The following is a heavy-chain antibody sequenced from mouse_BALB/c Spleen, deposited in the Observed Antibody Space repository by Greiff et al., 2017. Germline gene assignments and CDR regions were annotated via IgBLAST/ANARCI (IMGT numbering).Heavy chain of an antibody. CDR3: TRDNYGSSYWYFDV. CDR1: GFTFSSYT. J-gene: IGHJ1*01. V-gene: IGHV5-6-4*01. D-gene: IGHD1-1*01. Sequence: EVQLVESGGGLVKPGGSLKLSCAASGFTFSSYTMSWVRQTPEKRLEWVATISSGGSYTYYPDSVKGRFTISRDNAKNTLYLQMSSLKSEDTAMYYCTRDNYGSSYWYFDVWGAGTTVTVSS. CDR2: ISSGGSYT.